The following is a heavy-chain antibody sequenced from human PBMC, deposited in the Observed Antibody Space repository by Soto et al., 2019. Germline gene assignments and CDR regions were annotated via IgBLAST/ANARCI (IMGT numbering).Heavy chain of an antibody. D-gene: IGHD6-13*01. CDR1: GFTFSNAW. Sequence: EVQLVEPGGGLVKPGGSLRLSCAASGFTFSNAWMSWVRQAPGKGLEWVGRIKSKTDGGTTDYAAPVKGRFTISRDDSKNPLYLQMNSRKTEDTAVYCCTTEREYSSRWYVTGNFDSWGQGTLVTVSS. CDR3: TTEREYSSRWYVTGNFDS. J-gene: IGHJ4*02. CDR2: IKSKTDGGTT. V-gene: IGHV3-15*01.